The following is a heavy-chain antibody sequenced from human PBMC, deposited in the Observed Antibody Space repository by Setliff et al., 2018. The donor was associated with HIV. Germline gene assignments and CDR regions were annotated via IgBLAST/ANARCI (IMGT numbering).Heavy chain of an antibody. CDR3: ARHWDYDRSSSYFRAFDI. Sequence: PSETLSLTCTVSGVSVSRGGYYWSWIRQLPGKDLEWIAFISYIGTTFYNPSLKSRLTISRVPAKNQFSLKLSSVTAADTAVYYCARHWDYDRSSSYFRAFDIWGQGTMVTVSS. J-gene: IGHJ3*02. D-gene: IGHD3-22*01. V-gene: IGHV4-31*02. CDR2: ISYIGTT. CDR1: GVSVSRGGYY.